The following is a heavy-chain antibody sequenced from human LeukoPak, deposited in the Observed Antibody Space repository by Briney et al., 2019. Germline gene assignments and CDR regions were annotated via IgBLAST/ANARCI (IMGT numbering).Heavy chain of an antibody. CDR1: RFTFSDFY. CDR3: ARDPGSYRYVFDY. Sequence: GGSLRLSCAASRFTFSDFYMSSFSDFYMGWIRQAPGKGLEWVSYISDSGTTTYYADSVKGRFTISRDNAKNSLYLQMNSLRAEDTAVYYRARDPGSYRYVFDYWGQGTLVTVSS. J-gene: IGHJ4*02. CDR2: ISDSGTTT. D-gene: IGHD3-16*02. V-gene: IGHV3-11*01.